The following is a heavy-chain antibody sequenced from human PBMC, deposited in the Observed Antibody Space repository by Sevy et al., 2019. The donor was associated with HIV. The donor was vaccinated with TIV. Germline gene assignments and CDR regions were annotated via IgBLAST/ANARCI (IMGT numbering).Heavy chain of an antibody. V-gene: IGHV7-4-1*02. Sequence: ASVKVSCKASGYTFTSYAMNWVRQAPGQGLEWMGWINTNTGNPTYPQGFTGRFVFSLDTSVSTAYLQISSLKAEDTAVYYCARLGYCSSTSCYNNWFDPWGQGTLVTVSS. CDR3: ARLGYCSSTSCYNNWFDP. CDR1: GYTFTSYA. D-gene: IGHD2-2*02. J-gene: IGHJ5*02. CDR2: INTNTGNP.